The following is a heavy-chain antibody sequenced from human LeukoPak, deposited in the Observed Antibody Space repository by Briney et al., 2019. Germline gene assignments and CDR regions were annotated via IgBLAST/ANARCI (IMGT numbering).Heavy chain of an antibody. Sequence: VSVKVSCKPSGYTFTGYYMHWVRQAPGQGLEWMGWINPNSGGTNYAQKFQGRVTMTRDTSISTAYMELSRLRSDDTAVYYCASGTRIAVAGTFMDVWGQGTTVTVSS. J-gene: IGHJ6*02. D-gene: IGHD6-19*01. CDR1: GYTFTGYY. CDR2: INPNSGGT. CDR3: ASGTRIAVAGTFMDV. V-gene: IGHV1-2*02.